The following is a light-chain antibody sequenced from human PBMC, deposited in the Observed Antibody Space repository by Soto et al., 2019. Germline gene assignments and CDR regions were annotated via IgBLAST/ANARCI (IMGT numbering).Light chain of an antibody. J-gene: IGKJ2*01. CDR1: ETLVFGDGKIY. CDR2: QVS. Sequence: DAVLTQSPVSLPVTLGQPASISCRSSETLVFGDGKIYLNWFHQRPGQSPRRLIYQVSNRDSGVPDRFSASGSGTDFTLRISRVDADDFGVFYCMQGTHWPYTFGQGTKLEIK. CDR3: MQGTHWPYT. V-gene: IGKV2-30*01.